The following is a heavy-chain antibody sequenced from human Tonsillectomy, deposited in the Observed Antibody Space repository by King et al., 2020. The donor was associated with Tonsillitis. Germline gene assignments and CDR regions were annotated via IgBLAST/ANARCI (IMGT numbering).Heavy chain of an antibody. CDR1: GGSINSYY. V-gene: IGHV4-59*01. CDR2: IYYSGST. CDR3: ARVPPVAGNKYFFDY. D-gene: IGHD6-19*01. Sequence: VQLQESGPGLVKPSETLSLTCTVSGGSINSYYWGWLRQPPGKGLEWIGYIYYSGSTNYNPSLKSRVTISVDTSKDQFSLKLSSVTAADTAVYYCARVPPVAGNKYFFDYWGQGTLVTVSS. J-gene: IGHJ4*02.